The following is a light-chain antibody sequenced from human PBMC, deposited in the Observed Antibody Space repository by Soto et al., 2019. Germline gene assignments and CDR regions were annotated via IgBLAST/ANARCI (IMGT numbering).Light chain of an antibody. Sequence: IQLTQSPSFLSASIGDRVTITCRASQGISTYLAWYQQKPGKAPKNLIYGASTLQSGVPSRFSGGGSGTEFTLTISSLQPEDFATYYCQELNSYPRTVGQGTKVDSK. J-gene: IGKJ1*01. CDR1: QGISTY. V-gene: IGKV1-9*01. CDR3: QELNSYPRT. CDR2: GAS.